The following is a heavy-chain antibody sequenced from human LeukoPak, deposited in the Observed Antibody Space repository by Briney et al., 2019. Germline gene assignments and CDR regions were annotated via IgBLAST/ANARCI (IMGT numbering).Heavy chain of an antibody. J-gene: IGHJ6*03. CDR1: GFTFSSSA. CDR2: ISDNGYDT. Sequence: PGGSLRLSCAASGFTFSSSAMTWVRQAPGKGLEWVSAISDNGYDTFYADSAKGRFTISRDNSKNAVYLQMNSLRAEDTAVYYCAKDRCSNGIGCLYYYMDVWGKGTMVTISS. CDR3: AKDRCSNGIGCLYYYMDV. V-gene: IGHV3-23*01. D-gene: IGHD2-8*01.